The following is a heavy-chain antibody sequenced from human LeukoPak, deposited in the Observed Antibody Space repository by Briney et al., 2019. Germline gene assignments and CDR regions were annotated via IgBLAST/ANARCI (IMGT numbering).Heavy chain of an antibody. D-gene: IGHD2-2*01. CDR3: ARPFVVVPAATQGMDV. J-gene: IGHJ6*02. CDR2: ISSSGSTI. CDR1: GFTFSSYE. V-gene: IGHV3-48*03. Sequence: GGSLRLSCAASGFTFSSYEMNWVRQAPGKGLEWVSYISSSGSTIYYADSVKGRFTISRDNAKNSLYLQMNSLRAEDTAVYYCARPFVVVPAATQGMDVWGQGTMVTVSS.